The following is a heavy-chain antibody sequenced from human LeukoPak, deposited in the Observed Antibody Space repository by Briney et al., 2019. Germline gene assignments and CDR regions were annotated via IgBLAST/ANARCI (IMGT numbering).Heavy chain of an antibody. Sequence: PGGSLRLPCAASGFTFSSYAMSWVRQAPGKGLEWVSAISGSGGNTYYADSVKGRFTISRDNSKNTLYLQMNSLRAEDTAVYYCAKDQVWSGSYGYFDYWGQGNLVTVSS. CDR3: AKDQVWSGSYGYFDY. J-gene: IGHJ4*02. D-gene: IGHD1-26*01. CDR2: ISGSGGNT. CDR1: GFTFSSYA. V-gene: IGHV3-23*01.